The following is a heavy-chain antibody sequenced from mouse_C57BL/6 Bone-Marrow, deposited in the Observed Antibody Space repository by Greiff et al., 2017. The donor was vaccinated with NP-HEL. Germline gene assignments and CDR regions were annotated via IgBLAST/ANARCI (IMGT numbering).Heavy chain of an antibody. CDR1: GYTFTDYY. Sequence: EVQLQQSGPELVKPGASVKISCKASGYTFTDYYMNWVKQSHGKSLEWIGDINPNNGGTSYNQKFKGKATLTVDKSSSTAYMELRSLTSEDSAVYYCARWPPYDNYAMDYWGQGTSVTVSS. CDR2: INPNNGGT. J-gene: IGHJ4*01. D-gene: IGHD2-3*01. V-gene: IGHV1-26*01. CDR3: ARWPPYDNYAMDY.